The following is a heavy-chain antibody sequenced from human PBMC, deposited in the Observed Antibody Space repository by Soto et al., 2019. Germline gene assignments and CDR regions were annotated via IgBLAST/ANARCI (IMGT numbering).Heavy chain of an antibody. D-gene: IGHD2-15*01. Sequence: QLQLQESGSGLVKPSQTLSLTCTVSGGSINSDGYSWSWIRQPPGKGLEWIGYIYNSGNTYYNPSLKCRVTITIDRSKNQFSLKLSSVTPADTAVYYCARGRYCSGGICYGDAFDIWGQGTMVTVSS. CDR2: IYNSGNT. V-gene: IGHV4-30-2*01. J-gene: IGHJ3*02. CDR3: ARGRYCSGGICYGDAFDI. CDR1: GGSINSDGYS.